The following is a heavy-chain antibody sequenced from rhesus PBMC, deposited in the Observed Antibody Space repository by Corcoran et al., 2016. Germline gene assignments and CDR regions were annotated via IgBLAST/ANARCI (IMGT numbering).Heavy chain of an antibody. J-gene: IGHJ4*01. CDR2: ISGSSGST. D-gene: IGHD6-25*01. CDR3: ARDRGGSRYFDY. V-gene: IGHV4-65*01. CDR1: GGSISSSNW. Sequence: QVQLQESGPGLVKPSETLSLTCAVSGGSISSSNWWSWIRQPPGKGLEWIGYISGSSGSTYYKPSLKSRVTISTDTTKNQFSLKLSSVTAADTAVYYCARDRGGSRYFDYWGQGVLVTVSS.